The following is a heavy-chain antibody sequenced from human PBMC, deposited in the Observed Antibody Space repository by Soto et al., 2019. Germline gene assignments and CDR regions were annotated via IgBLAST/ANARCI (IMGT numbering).Heavy chain of an antibody. V-gene: IGHV3-11*05. CDR1: GFTFSDYY. CDR2: ISSSTSHT. J-gene: IGHJ4*02. D-gene: IGHD6-13*01. CDR3: ARGRGAAADYCDC. Sequence: QVQLVESGGGLVKPGGSLRLSCAVSGFTFSDYYMPWLRQAPGKGLEWVSYISSSTSHTNYADSVKGRFTISRDNAKNSLFLQLNSVRAEDTAVYYCARGRGAAADYCDCWGQGTLVTVSS.